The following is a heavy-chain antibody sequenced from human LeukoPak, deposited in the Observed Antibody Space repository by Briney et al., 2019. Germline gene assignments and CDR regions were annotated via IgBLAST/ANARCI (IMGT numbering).Heavy chain of an antibody. D-gene: IGHD4-17*01. CDR2: INPNSGAT. V-gene: IGHV1-2*02. Sequence: ASVNVSCKASGYTFTGYYMHWVRQAPGQGLEWMGWINPNSGATNYAQKFQGRVTMTRDMSISTAYVELSRLRSDDTAVYYCARWSRRDYVNAFDIWGQGTMVTVSS. CDR3: ARWSRRDYVNAFDI. J-gene: IGHJ3*02. CDR1: GYTFTGYY.